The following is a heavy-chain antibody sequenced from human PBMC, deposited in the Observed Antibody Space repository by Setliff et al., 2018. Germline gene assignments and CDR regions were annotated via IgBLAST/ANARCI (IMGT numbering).Heavy chain of an antibody. CDR2: FIPILGAT. Sequence: GASVKVSCKSSGGTLSSSGITWVRQAPGQGLQWLGRFIPILGATNYAQNFQGRVTITADESTSTGYMELRSLRSDDTAVYYCARVTNWGLDLRFDPWGQGILVTVSS. CDR3: ARVTNWGLDLRFDP. V-gene: IGHV1-69*13. J-gene: IGHJ5*02. D-gene: IGHD7-27*01. CDR1: GGTLSSSG.